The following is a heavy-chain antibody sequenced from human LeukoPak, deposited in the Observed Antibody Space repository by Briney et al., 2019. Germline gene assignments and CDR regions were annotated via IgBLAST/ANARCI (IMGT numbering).Heavy chain of an antibody. D-gene: IGHD3-16*02. J-gene: IGHJ4*02. V-gene: IGHV3-15*01. CDR3: TTKSGGGLTFGGVIETYYFDY. CDR2: IKSKTDGGTT. Sequence: GGSLRLSCAASGFTFSNAWMSWVRQAPGKGLEWVGRIKSKTDGGTTDYAAPVKGRFTISRDDSKNTLYLQMNSLKTEDTAVYYCTTKSGGGLTFGGVIETYYFDYWGQGTLVTVSS. CDR1: GFTFSNAW.